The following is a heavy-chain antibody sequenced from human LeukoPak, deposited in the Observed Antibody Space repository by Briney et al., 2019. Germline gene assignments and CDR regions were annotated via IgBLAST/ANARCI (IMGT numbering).Heavy chain of an antibody. D-gene: IGHD3-10*01. CDR3: ARGDYYGSGYYYYGMDV. CDR1: GGSFSGYY. CDR2: INHSGST. Sequence: SETLSLTCAVYGGSFSGYYWSWIRQPPGKGLEWIGEINHSGSTNYNPSLKSRVTISVDTSKNQFSLKLSSVTAADTAVYYCARGDYYGSGYYYYGMDVWGQGTTVTVSS. J-gene: IGHJ6*02. V-gene: IGHV4-34*01.